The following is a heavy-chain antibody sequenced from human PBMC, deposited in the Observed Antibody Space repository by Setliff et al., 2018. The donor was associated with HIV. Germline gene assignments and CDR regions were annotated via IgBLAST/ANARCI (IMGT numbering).Heavy chain of an antibody. CDR3: ARESSSGSQDY. D-gene: IGHD5-12*01. CDR1: GGSISGYY. Sequence: SETLSLTCTVSGGSISGYYCNWIRQPPGKALQSIGYIYSSGNTYHNPSLKSRVTISVDTSKNIMYLQMSNLRLEDTAVYYCARESSSGSQDYWGQGTPVTVSS. V-gene: IGHV4-59*12. CDR2: IYSSGNT. J-gene: IGHJ4*02.